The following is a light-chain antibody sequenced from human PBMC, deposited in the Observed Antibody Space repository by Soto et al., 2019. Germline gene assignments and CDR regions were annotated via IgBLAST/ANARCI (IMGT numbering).Light chain of an antibody. Sequence: QSVLTQPAFVSGSPGQSITISCTGTSSDVGGYNFVSWYQHHPGKAPKLIIYDVSNRPSGVSNRFSGSKSGNTASLTISGLQAEDGADYYCTSYTTSFTYVFGTGTKVTVL. CDR3: TSYTTSFTYV. V-gene: IGLV2-14*03. J-gene: IGLJ1*01. CDR2: DVS. CDR1: SSDVGGYNF.